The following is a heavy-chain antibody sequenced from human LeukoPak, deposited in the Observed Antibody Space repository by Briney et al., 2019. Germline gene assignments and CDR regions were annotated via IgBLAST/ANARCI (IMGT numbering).Heavy chain of an antibody. CDR2: INHNGST. Sequence: KPSETLSPTCPVDGGSFGGYYWGWIRQPPRKGLEWVGGINHNGSTNYNPSLKSRVTISVDTSKNQFSLKLSSVTAADTAVYYCARGEGRYCSSTSCYQFVRYYYYMDVWGKGTTVTVSS. V-gene: IGHV4-34*01. D-gene: IGHD2-2*01. J-gene: IGHJ6*03. CDR3: ARGEGRYCSSTSCYQFVRYYYYMDV. CDR1: GGSFGGYY.